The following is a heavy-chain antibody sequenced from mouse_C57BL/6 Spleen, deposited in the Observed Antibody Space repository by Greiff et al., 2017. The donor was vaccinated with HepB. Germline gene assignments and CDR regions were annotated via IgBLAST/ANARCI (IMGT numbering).Heavy chain of an antibody. CDR3: ARGRLFDY. CDR1: GYTFTSYW. J-gene: IGHJ2*01. CDR2: IDPSDSYT. Sequence: QVQLQQPGAELVRPGTSVKLSCKASGYTFTSYWMHWVKQRPGQGLEWIGVIDPSDSYTNYNQKFKGKATLTVDTSSSTAYMQLSSLTSEDSAVYYCARGRLFDYWGQGTTLTVSS. V-gene: IGHV1-59*01.